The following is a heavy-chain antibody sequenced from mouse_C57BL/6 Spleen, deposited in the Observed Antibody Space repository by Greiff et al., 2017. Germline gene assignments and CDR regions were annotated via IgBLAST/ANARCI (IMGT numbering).Heavy chain of an antibody. CDR3: ARTPLDYYAMDY. Sequence: LQESGPELVKPGASVKISCKASGYAFSSSWMNWVKQRPGKGLEWIGRIYPGDGDTNYNGKFKGKATLTADKSSSTAYMQLSSLTSEDSAVYFCARTPLDYYAMDYWGQGTSVTVSS. CDR1: GYAFSSSW. D-gene: IGHD2-10*02. CDR2: IYPGDGDT. V-gene: IGHV1-82*01. J-gene: IGHJ4*01.